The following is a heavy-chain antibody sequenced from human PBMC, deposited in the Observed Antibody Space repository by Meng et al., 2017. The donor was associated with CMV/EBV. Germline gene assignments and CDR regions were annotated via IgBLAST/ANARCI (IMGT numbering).Heavy chain of an antibody. D-gene: IGHD1-26*01. V-gene: IGHV1-18*01. CDR2: ISAYNGNT. J-gene: IGHJ6*02. CDR3: ARVGGGVLYYYYYGMDV. Sequence: ASVKVSCKASGYTFTSYGISWVRQAPGQGLEWMGWISAYNGNTNYAQKLQGRVTMTTDTSTSTAYMELRSLRAEDTAVYYCARVGGGVLYYYYYGMDVWGQGTTVTVSS. CDR1: GYTFTSYG.